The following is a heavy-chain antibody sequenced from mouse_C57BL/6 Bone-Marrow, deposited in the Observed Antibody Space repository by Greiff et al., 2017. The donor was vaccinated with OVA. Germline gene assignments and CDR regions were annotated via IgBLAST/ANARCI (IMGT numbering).Heavy chain of an antibody. J-gene: IGHJ2*01. CDR2: ISNLAYSI. V-gene: IGHV5-15*01. CDR3: ARHGHDGYGFDY. D-gene: IGHD2-3*01. Sequence: EVKLMESGGGLVQPGGSLKLSCAASGFTFSDYGMAWVRQAPRKGPEWVAFISNLAYSIYYADTVTGRFTISRENAKNTLYLEMSSLRSEDTAMYYCARHGHDGYGFDYWGQGTTLTVSS. CDR1: GFTFSDYG.